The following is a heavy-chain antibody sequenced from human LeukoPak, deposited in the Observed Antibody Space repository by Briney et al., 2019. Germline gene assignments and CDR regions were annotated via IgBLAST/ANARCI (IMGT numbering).Heavy chain of an antibody. V-gene: IGHV3-48*04. CDR1: GFTFSRNS. CDR3: AKGLAYCGGDCYLDY. Sequence: GGSLRLSCAASGFTFSRNSMNWVRQAPGKGLEWVSNISTGGAMTYYAESVTGRFTISRDNAKNSLYLQMNSLRAEDTALYYCAKGLAYCGGDCYLDYWGQGTLATVSS. CDR2: ISTGGAMT. D-gene: IGHD2-21*02. J-gene: IGHJ4*02.